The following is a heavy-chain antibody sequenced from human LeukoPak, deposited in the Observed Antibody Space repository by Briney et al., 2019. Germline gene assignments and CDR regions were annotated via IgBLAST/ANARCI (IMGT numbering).Heavy chain of an antibody. D-gene: IGHD3-22*01. Sequence: SVKVSCKASGGTFSSYAISWVRQAPGQGLEWMGGIIPIFGIANYAQKFQGRVTITADESTSTAYMELSSLRSEDTAVYYCARDSHYYDSSGYSNWFDPWGQGTLVTVSS. CDR1: GGTFSSYA. CDR2: IIPIFGIA. CDR3: ARDSHYYDSSGYSNWFDP. V-gene: IGHV1-69*13. J-gene: IGHJ5*02.